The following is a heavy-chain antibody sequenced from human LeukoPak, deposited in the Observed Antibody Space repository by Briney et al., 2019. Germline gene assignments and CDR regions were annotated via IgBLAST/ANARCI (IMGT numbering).Heavy chain of an antibody. CDR3: AKGIGYYFDY. D-gene: IGHD2-15*01. CDR1: GGTFSSYA. CDR2: ISGSGGST. J-gene: IGHJ4*02. V-gene: IGHV3-23*01. Sequence: SCKASGGTFSSYAMSWVRQAPGKGLEWVSAISGSGGSTYYADSVKGRFTISRDNSKNTLYLQMNSLRAEDTAVYYCAKGIGYYFDYWGQGTLVTVSS.